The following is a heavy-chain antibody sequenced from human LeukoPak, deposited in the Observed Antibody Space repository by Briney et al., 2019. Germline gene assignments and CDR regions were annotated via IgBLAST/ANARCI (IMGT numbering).Heavy chain of an antibody. V-gene: IGHV3-15*01. CDR1: GFTFSNAW. J-gene: IGHJ4*02. CDR2: IKSKTNGGTT. D-gene: IGHD3-22*01. Sequence: GGALRLSCAASGFTFSNAWMSWARQAPGKGLEWVGRIKSKTNGGTTDYAAPVKGRFTISRDDSKNTLYLQMNSLKTEDTAVYYCTTPYYSDSSGYYYFDYWGQGTLITVSS. CDR3: TTPYYSDSSGYYYFDY.